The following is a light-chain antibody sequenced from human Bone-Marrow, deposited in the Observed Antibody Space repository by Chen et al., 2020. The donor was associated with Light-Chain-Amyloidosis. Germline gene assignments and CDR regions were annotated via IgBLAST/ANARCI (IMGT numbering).Light chain of an antibody. CDR1: NIGSTS. V-gene: IGLV3-21*02. CDR3: QVWDRSSDRPV. Sequence: SYLLTQPSSVSVAPGPTATIACGGNNIGSTSVHWYQQTPGQAPLLVVYDDSDRPSGIPERLSGSNSGNTATPTISRVEAGDEADYYCQVWDRSSDRPVFGGGTKLTVL. J-gene: IGLJ3*02. CDR2: DDS.